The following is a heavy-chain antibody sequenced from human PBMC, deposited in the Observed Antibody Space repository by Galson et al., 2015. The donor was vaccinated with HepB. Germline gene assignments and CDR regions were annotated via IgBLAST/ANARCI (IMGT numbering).Heavy chain of an antibody. CDR2: VSDYNGNT. CDR3: TRGSHGDHGIFQY. D-gene: IGHD4-17*01. J-gene: IGHJ1*01. V-gene: IGHV1-18*01. CDR1: GYTFRSFG. Sequence: SVKVSCKASGYTFRSFGIGWVRQAPGQGLEWMGWVSDYNGNTSFAQNFQDRITMTTDTSANMAYLELKSLRFDDTAIYYCTRGSHGDHGIFQYWGQGTPVIVSS.